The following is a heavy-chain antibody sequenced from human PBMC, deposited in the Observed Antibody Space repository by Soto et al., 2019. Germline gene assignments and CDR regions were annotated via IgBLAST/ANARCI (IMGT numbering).Heavy chain of an antibody. V-gene: IGHV1-18*04. CDR1: GYTFTSYG. CDR2: ISAYNGNT. J-gene: IGHJ4*02. CDR3: ARDGYYYDGSGYYYPGY. D-gene: IGHD3-22*01. Sequence: QVQLVQSGAEVKKPGASVKVSCKASGYTFTSYGLTWVRQAPGQGLEWMGWISAYNGNTNYAQKLQGRVTMTTDTSTSTAYMELRSLRSDDTAVSYCARDGYYYDGSGYYYPGYWGQGTLVAVSS.